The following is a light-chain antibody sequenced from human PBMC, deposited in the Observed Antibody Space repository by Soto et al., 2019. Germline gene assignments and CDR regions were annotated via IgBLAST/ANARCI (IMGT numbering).Light chain of an antibody. Sequence: AIQMTQSSSSLSGFVGDSLTSPCRASQAISKYGSWYHQEPGKAPKLLIYAATSIHGGVPARCSGSGSGTDFTISSSCLEPVDFAVYYCRQPNKFGQGTRLEIK. J-gene: IGKJ5*01. V-gene: IGKV1-6*01. CDR1: QAISKY. CDR3: RQPNK. CDR2: AAT.